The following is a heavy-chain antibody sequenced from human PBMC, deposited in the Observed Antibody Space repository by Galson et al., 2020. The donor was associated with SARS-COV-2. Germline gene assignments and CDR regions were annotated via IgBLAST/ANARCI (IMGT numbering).Heavy chain of an antibody. J-gene: IGHJ6*03. Sequence: GGSLRLSCAASGFTFSSYGMNWVRQAPGKGLEWVAVIWYDGSNKYYADSVKGQFTISRDNSKNTLYLQMNSLRAEDTAVYYCAKDSDQWLLPGYYMDVWGKGTTVTV. CDR1: GFTFSSYG. D-gene: IGHD6-19*01. CDR2: IWYDGSNK. V-gene: IGHV3-33*06. CDR3: AKDSDQWLLPGYYMDV.